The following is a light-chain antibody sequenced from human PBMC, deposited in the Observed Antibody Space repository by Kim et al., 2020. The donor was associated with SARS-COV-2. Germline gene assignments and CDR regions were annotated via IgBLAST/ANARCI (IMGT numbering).Light chain of an antibody. CDR3: SSYASSRSYV. J-gene: IGLJ1*01. V-gene: IGLV2-14*04. CDR1: SSDVGRYKY. Sequence: GQSITISCTGTSSDVGRYKYVYWYQQHPGKAPKLMIYDVSERPSGVSNRFSGSKSGNTASLTISGLQAEDEANYYCSSYASSRSYVFGTGTKVTVL. CDR2: DVS.